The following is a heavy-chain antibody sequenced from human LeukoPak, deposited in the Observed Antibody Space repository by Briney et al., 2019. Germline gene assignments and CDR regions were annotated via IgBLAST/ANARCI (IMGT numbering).Heavy chain of an antibody. J-gene: IGHJ4*02. D-gene: IGHD3-10*01. Sequence: SETLSLTCTVSGSMYNYYWSWIRQPPGKGLEWIGYIHYSGSTNYNPSLESRVTMSLDTSNNQVSLKLNSVTAADTAVYYCALYGSGSYFDYWGQGTLVTVSS. CDR1: GSMYNYY. V-gene: IGHV4-59*08. CDR2: IHYSGST. CDR3: ALYGSGSYFDY.